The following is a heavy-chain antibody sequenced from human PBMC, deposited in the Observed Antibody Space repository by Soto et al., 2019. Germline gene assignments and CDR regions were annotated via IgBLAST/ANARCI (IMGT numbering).Heavy chain of an antibody. J-gene: IGHJ6*02. D-gene: IGHD5-18*01. CDR1: GGTFSSYA. CDR2: IIPIFGTA. Sequence: QVQLVQSGAEVQKPGSSVKVSCKASGGTFSSYAISWVRQAPGQGLEWMGGIIPIFGTANYAQKFQGRVTITADESTSTAYMELSSLRSEDTAVYYCARRYSYGLDYYYYGMDVWGQGTTVTASS. V-gene: IGHV1-69*01. CDR3: ARRYSYGLDYYYYGMDV.